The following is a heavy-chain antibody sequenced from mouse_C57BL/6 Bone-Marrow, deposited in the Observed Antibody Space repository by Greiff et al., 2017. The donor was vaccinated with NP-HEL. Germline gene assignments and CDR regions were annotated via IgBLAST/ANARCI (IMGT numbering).Heavy chain of an antibody. CDR1: GFTFSDYG. D-gene: IGHD2-12*01. J-gene: IGHJ3*01. Sequence: EVQLVESGGGLVKPGGSLKLSCAASGFTFSDYGMHWVRQAPEKGLEWVAYISSGSSTIYYADTVKGRFTISRDNAKNNLFLQMTSLRSEDTAMDYCARKRYYRGGFAYWGQGTLVTVSA. V-gene: IGHV5-17*01. CDR3: ARKRYYRGGFAY. CDR2: ISSGSSTI.